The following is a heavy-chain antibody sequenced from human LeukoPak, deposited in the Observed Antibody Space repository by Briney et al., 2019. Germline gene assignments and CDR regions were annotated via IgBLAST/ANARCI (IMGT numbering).Heavy chain of an antibody. CDR1: GYTFTGYY. Sequence: ASVKVSCKASGYTFTGYYMHWVRQAPGQGLEWMGWINPNSGGTNYAQKFQGRVTMTRDTSNSTAYMELSRLRSDDTAVYYCAAMMTTVTTGPFDYWGQGTLVTVSS. CDR2: INPNSGGT. CDR3: AAMMTTVTTGPFDY. V-gene: IGHV1-2*02. D-gene: IGHD4-17*01. J-gene: IGHJ4*02.